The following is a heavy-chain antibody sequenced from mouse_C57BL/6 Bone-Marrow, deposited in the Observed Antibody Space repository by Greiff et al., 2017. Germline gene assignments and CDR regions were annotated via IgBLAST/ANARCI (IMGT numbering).Heavy chain of an antibody. J-gene: IGHJ1*03. V-gene: IGHV7-1*01. CDR3: ARDAPCYNASIWYFEV. D-gene: IGHD1-1*01. CDR1: GFTFSDFY. Sequence: EVQVVESGGGLVQSGRSLRLSCATSGFTFSDFYMEWVRQAPGKGLEWIAASRNKANDYTTEYSASVKGRFIVSRDTSKSILYLQLNALTAEDTAIYYCARDAPCYNASIWYFEVWGTGTTVTVSS. CDR2: SRNKANDYTT.